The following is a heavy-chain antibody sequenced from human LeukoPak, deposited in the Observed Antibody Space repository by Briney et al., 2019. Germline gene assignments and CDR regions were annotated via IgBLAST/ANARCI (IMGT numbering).Heavy chain of an antibody. CDR1: GFTVSSNY. V-gene: IGHV3-53*01. Sequence: GGSLRLSCAASGFTVSSNYMSWVRQAPGKGLEWVSVIYSGGSTYYADSVKGRFTISRDNSKNTLYLQMNSLRAEDTAVYYCARTVGLQRQYYYGMDVWGQGTTVTVSS. CDR3: ARTVGLQRQYYYGMDV. D-gene: IGHD4-11*01. CDR2: IYSGGST. J-gene: IGHJ6*02.